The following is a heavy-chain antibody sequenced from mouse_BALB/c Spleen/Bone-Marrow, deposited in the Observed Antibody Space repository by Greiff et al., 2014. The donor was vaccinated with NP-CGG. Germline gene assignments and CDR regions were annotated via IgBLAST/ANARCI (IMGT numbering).Heavy chain of an antibody. Sequence: EVKLMESGAELVKPGASVKLSCTASGFNIKDTYMHWVKQRPEQGLEWIGRIDPANGNTKYDPKFQGKATITADTSSNTAYLQLSSLTSEDTAVYYCASYYYGSCSFAYWGQGTLVTVSA. D-gene: IGHD1-1*01. CDR1: GFNIKDTY. V-gene: IGHV14-3*02. CDR3: ASYYYGSCSFAY. J-gene: IGHJ3*01. CDR2: IDPANGNT.